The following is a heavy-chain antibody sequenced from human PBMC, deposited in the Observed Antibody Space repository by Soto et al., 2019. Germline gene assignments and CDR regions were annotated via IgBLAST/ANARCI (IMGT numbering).Heavy chain of an antibody. D-gene: IGHD1-1*01. CDR2: ISYDGRNK. CDR1: GFTFSLNG. Sequence: GGSLRLSCAASGFTFSLNGMHWVRRAPGKGLEWVAVISYDGRNKYYADSVKGRFTISRDNSKNTLYLQMNSLRAEDTAVYYCAKDLEMATTTGYFDYWGQGTLVTSPQ. V-gene: IGHV3-30*18. J-gene: IGHJ4*02. CDR3: AKDLEMATTTGYFDY.